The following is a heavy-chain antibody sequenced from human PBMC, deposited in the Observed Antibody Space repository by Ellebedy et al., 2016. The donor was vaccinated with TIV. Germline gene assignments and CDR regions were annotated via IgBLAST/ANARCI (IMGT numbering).Heavy chain of an antibody. V-gene: IGHV1-3*01. Sequence: ASVKVSXKASGYTFTSYAMHWVRQAPGQRLEWMRWINAGNGNTKYSQKFQGRVTITRDTSASTAYMELSSLRSEDTAVYYCAREDVVVVAGYRYYGMDVWGQGTTVTVSS. J-gene: IGHJ6*02. CDR3: AREDVVVVAGYRYYGMDV. CDR2: INAGNGNT. CDR1: GYTFTSYA. D-gene: IGHD2-15*01.